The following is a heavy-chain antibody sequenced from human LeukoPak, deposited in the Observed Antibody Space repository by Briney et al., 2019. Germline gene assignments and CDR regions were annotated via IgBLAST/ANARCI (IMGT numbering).Heavy chain of an antibody. CDR2: IHPGDSDT. Sequence: GESLKISCKTSGYSFTTYWIGWVRQMPGKGLEWMGVIHPGDSDTRYGPSFQGQVTISADKSISTAYLQWSDLKASDTAMYYCARGKYGYNYDYWGQGTLVTVSS. D-gene: IGHD5-24*01. V-gene: IGHV5-51*01. CDR3: ARGKYGYNYDY. CDR1: GYSFTTYW. J-gene: IGHJ4*02.